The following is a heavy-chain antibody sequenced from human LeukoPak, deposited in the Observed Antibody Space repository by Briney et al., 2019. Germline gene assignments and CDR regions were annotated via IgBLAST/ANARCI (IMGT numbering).Heavy chain of an antibody. J-gene: IGHJ3*02. CDR3: ARYSSSWRRAFDI. Sequence: PSETLSLTCAVYGGSFSGYYWSWIRQPPGKGLEWIGEINHSGSTNYNPSLKSRVTISVDTSKNQFSLKLSSVTAADTAVYYCARYSSSWRRAFDIWGQGTMVTVSS. V-gene: IGHV4-34*01. D-gene: IGHD6-13*01. CDR2: INHSGST. CDR1: GGSFSGYY.